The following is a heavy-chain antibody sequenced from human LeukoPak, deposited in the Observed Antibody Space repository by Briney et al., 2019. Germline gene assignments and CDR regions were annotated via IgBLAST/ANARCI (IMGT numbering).Heavy chain of an antibody. CDR1: GYTFSGSA. J-gene: IGHJ4*02. CDR2: IRSKANNYAT. CDR3: TGYDFRDYASGY. Sequence: GGSLRLSCAASGYTFSGSAMHWVRQASGKGLEWVGRIRSKANNYATSYAASGKGRFTIARDESKNTAYLQMNSLKTEDTAVYYCTGYDFRDYASGYWGQGTLVTVAS. V-gene: IGHV3-73*01. D-gene: IGHD4-17*01.